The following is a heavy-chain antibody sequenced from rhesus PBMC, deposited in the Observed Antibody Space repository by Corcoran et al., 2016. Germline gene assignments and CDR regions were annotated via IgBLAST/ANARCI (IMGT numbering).Heavy chain of an antibody. Sequence: QVQLQESGPGLVKPSETLSLTCAVSGYSISSGYYWGWIRQPPGKGLEWIGHIRSGGSNYLNTYLKSRGTMSVDTSKNQVSLKLSSVTAADTAVYYCARQEYYSGSYIDYWGQGVLVTVSS. CDR1: GYSISSGYY. J-gene: IGHJ4*01. CDR3: ARQEYYSGSYIDY. D-gene: IGHD3-16*01. V-gene: IGHV4S14*01. CDR2: IRSGGSN.